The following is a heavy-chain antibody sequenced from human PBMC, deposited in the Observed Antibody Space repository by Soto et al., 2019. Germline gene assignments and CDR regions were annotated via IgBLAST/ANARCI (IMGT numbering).Heavy chain of an antibody. CDR1: GGSISSGGYS. J-gene: IGHJ3*02. V-gene: IGHV4-30-2*02. Sequence: SATLSLTCAVSGGSISSGGYSWTWIRQPPGKGLEWIGYIYDSGTTYYNPSLKSRVTISVDRSKNQFSLKLSSVTAADTAVYYCARRYGSAFDIWGQGTMVTVSS. CDR3: ARRYGSAFDI. CDR2: IYDSGTT. D-gene: IGHD3-10*01.